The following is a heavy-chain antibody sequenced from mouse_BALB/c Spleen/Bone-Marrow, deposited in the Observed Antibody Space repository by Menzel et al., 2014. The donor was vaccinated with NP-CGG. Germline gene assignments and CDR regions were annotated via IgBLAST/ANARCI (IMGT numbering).Heavy chain of an antibody. CDR1: GFTFSSFG. CDR3: ARKGAMITNYYAMDY. CDR2: FSNGSSTI. D-gene: IGHD2-4*01. J-gene: IGHJ4*01. Sequence: EVKLQESGGGLVQPGGSRKLSCADSGFTFSSFGMHWVRQAPEKGLEWVAYFSNGSSTIYYADTVKGRFTSTRDNTKNTLFLQMTSRRAEDTAMYYGARKGAMITNYYAMDYWGQGSSVTVSS. V-gene: IGHV5-17*02.